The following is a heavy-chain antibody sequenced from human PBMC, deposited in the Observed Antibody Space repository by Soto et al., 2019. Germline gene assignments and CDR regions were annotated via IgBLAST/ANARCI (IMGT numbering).Heavy chain of an antibody. Sequence: EVQLLESGGGLVQPGGSLRLSCAASGFTFSSYAMSWVRQAPGKGLEWVSAISGSGGSTYYADSVRGRFTISRDNSKNSLYLQMNSLRAEDTAVYYCAKDHYYGSGSYVFFGWGQGTLVTVSS. D-gene: IGHD3-10*01. J-gene: IGHJ4*02. V-gene: IGHV3-23*01. CDR1: GFTFSSYA. CDR3: AKDHYYGSGSYVFFG. CDR2: ISGSGGST.